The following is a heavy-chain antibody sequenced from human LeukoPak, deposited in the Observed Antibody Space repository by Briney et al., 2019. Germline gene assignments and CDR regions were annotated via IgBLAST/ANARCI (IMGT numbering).Heavy chain of an antibody. D-gene: IGHD5-12*01. CDR1: GYTFTNYW. Sequence: GESLKISCKASGYTFTNYWIGWVRQMPGKGLEWMGTIYPGDSDTRYSPSFQGHVTISADRSISTAYLQWSSLRASDSAMYCCARRAYSHEWFDPWGQGTLVTVSS. CDR2: IYPGDSDT. V-gene: IGHV5-51*01. J-gene: IGHJ5*02. CDR3: ARRAYSHEWFDP.